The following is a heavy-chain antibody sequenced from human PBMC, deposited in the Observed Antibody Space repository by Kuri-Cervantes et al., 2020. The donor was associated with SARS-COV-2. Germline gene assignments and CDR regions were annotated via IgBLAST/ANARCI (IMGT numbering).Heavy chain of an antibody. Sequence: LRLSCTVSGGSINSGGYYWSWIRQHPGKGLEWIGYIYYSGSTYYNPSLKSRVTISVDTSKNQFSLKLSSVTAADTAVYYCARRSTSITIFGVVNINPFDYWGQGTLVTVSS. CDR3: ARRSTSITIFGVVNINPFDY. CDR2: IYYSGST. V-gene: IGHV4-31*02. J-gene: IGHJ4*02. CDR1: GGSINSGGYY. D-gene: IGHD3-3*01.